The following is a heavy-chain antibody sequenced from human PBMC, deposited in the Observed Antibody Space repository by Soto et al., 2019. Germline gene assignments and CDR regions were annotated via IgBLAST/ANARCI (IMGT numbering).Heavy chain of an antibody. CDR2: ISGSGANSGNT. CDR1: GFIFSSYG. D-gene: IGHD6-13*01. Sequence: EVQLLESGGGLVQPGGSLRLSCAASGFIFSSYGMSWVRQAPGKGLEWVSGISGSGANSGNTYHADSVKGRFTISRDNSKNTLYLQMNSLRAEDTAVYYCAKVLGGSSWYWFDPWGQGTLVTVSS. CDR3: AKVLGGSSWYWFDP. V-gene: IGHV3-23*01. J-gene: IGHJ5*02.